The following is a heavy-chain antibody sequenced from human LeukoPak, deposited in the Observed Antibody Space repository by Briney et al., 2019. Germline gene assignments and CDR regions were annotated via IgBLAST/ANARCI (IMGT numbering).Heavy chain of an antibody. J-gene: IGHJ4*02. CDR1: GGSISNYY. V-gene: IGHV4-59*08. D-gene: IGHD2-2*01. Sequence: PWETQSLTCTVSGGSISNYYWSWIRQPPGKGLEWIAYIYYSGSTNYNPSLKSRVTISVDTSRNQFSLKLSSVTAADTAVYYCARRRYCSSSNCHDFDHWGQGTLLPVFS. CDR3: ARRRYCSSSNCHDFDH. CDR2: IYYSGST.